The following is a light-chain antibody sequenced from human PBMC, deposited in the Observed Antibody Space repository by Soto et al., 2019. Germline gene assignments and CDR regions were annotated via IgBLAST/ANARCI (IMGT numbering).Light chain of an antibody. J-gene: IGLJ1*01. Sequence: SYELTQPPSVSVSPGQTASITCSGDKLGDQYACWYQQKPGQSPVLVIYQDRKRPSGIPERFSGSNSGNTATLTISGTQAMDEADYYCQAWDSSTVVFGTGTKVTVL. CDR1: KLGDQY. CDR3: QAWDSSTVV. V-gene: IGLV3-1*01. CDR2: QDR.